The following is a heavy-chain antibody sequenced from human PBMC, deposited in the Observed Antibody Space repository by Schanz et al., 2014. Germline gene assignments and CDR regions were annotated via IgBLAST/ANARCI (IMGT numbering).Heavy chain of an antibody. CDR2: INSVGSNT. CDR1: GFSFTTYA. Sequence: EVQLLESGGGLVQPGGSLRLSCASSGFSFTTYAMSWVRQAPGKGLEWVARINSVGSNTDYADSVTGRFTISRDNAKNSLYLQMNSLRAEDTAVYYCARIGGSVFDYWAQGTLVTVSS. D-gene: IGHD3-10*01. J-gene: IGHJ4*02. V-gene: IGHV3-23*01. CDR3: ARIGGSVFDY.